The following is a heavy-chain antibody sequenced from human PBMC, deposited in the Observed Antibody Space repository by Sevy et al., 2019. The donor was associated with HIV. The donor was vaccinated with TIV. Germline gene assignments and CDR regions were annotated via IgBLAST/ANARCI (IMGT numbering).Heavy chain of an antibody. CDR3: TRDLPPSATTVAHFDY. V-gene: IGHV3-48*03. CDR2: ISNSGSLI. D-gene: IGHD4-17*01. CDR1: GFTFSSFE. Sequence: GGSLRLSCAASGFTFSSFEMNWVRQTPGKGLEWVSFISNSGSLIYYSDSVKGRFTISRDNAKNSLYLQMNSLRAEDTGIYYCTRDLPPSATTVAHFDYWGQGTLVTVSS. J-gene: IGHJ4*02.